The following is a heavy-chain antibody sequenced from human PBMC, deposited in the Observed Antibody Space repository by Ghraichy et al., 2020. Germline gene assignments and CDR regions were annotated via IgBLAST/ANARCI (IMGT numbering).Heavy chain of an antibody. CDR1: GGSISSSSYY. J-gene: IGHJ3*02. Sequence: SETLSLTCTVSGGSISSSSYYWGWIRQPPGKGLEWIGSIYYSGSTYYNPSLKSRVTISVDTSKNQFSLKLSSVTAADTAVYYCARQGADSSGYYYVGYDAFDIWGQGTMVTVSS. D-gene: IGHD3-22*01. V-gene: IGHV4-39*01. CDR2: IYYSGST. CDR3: ARQGADSSGYYYVGYDAFDI.